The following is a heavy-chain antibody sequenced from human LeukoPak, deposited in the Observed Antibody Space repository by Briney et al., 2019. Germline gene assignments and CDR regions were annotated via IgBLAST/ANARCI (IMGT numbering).Heavy chain of an antibody. V-gene: IGHV1-8*01. CDR3: ARGPPESTTSDY. CDR1: GYIFTSYD. Sequence: ASVTVSCTASGYIFTSYDISWVRQAAGQGLEWIGWLRPASGSSGYAQKFQGRVTMTRSTSTRTAYMELRSLTSEDTAVYYCARGPPESTTSDYWGQGTLVTVSS. J-gene: IGHJ4*02. CDR2: LRPASGSS. D-gene: IGHD2-2*01.